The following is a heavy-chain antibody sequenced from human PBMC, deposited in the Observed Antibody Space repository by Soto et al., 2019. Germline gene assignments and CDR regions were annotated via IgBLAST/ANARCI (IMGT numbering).Heavy chain of an antibody. CDR1: GFTFSSYG. V-gene: IGHV3-30*18. CDR2: ISYDGSNK. CDR3: AKADITMDYFDY. D-gene: IGHD3-10*01. J-gene: IGHJ4*02. Sequence: PGGSLRLSCAASGFTFSSYGMHWIRQTPAKGLEWMAVISYDGSNKYYADSVKGRFTISRDNSQNTLYLQMNRLRAEETAVYYCAKADITMDYFDYWGQGTLVTVSS.